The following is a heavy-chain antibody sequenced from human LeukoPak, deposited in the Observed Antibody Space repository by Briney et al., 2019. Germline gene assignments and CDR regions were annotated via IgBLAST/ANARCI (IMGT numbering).Heavy chain of an antibody. CDR3: ARLRGDSQIAPDY. J-gene: IGHJ4*02. D-gene: IGHD2-21*02. CDR2: ISTTSGFT. Sequence: PGGSLRLSCAASGFTFSDYNMTWIRQGPGKGLEWLSYISTTSGFTKYADSVKGRFTISRDNAKNSLYLQMSSLRADDSAVYYCARLRGDSQIAPDYWGQGTLVTVSS. CDR1: GFTFSDYN. V-gene: IGHV3-11*06.